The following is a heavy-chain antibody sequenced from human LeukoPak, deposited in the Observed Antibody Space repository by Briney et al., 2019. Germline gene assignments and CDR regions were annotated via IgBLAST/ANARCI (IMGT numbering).Heavy chain of an antibody. CDR1: GFTFSSYG. V-gene: IGHV3-30*18. J-gene: IGHJ4*02. CDR3: AKDKPVSGYDPVDY. Sequence: PGGSLRLSCAASGFTFSSYGMHWVRQAPGKGLEWVAVISYDGSNKYYADSVKGRFTISRDNSKNTLYLQMNSLRAEDTAVYYCAKDKPVSGYDPVDYWGQGTLVTVSS. CDR2: ISYDGSNK. D-gene: IGHD5-12*01.